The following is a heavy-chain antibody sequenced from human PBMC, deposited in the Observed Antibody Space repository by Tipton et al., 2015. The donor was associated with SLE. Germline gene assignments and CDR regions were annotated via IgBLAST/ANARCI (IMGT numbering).Heavy chain of an antibody. CDR2: IYYSGST. CDR3: ARDLGYDAFDI. J-gene: IGHJ3*02. D-gene: IGHD3-16*01. CDR1: GGSISSYD. V-gene: IGHV4-59*01. Sequence: TLSLTCTVSGGSISSYDWNCLRQPPGKGLEWIGYIYYSGSTNYNPSLKSRVTISVDTSKNQFSLKLGSVTAADTAVYYCARDLGYDAFDIWGQGTMVTVSS.